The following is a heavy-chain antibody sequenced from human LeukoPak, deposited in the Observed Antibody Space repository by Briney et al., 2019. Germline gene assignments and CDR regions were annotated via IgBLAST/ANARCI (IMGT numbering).Heavy chain of an antibody. Sequence: AGSLSLSSAASGFTFSGYAMSWDRQAPGKELEWVSAISGSGGSTYYADSVKGRFTISRDNSKNTLYLQMNSLRAEDTAVYYCAKVLVRDAFDIWGQGTMVTVSS. CDR1: GFTFSGYA. J-gene: IGHJ3*02. V-gene: IGHV3-23*01. D-gene: IGHD1-26*01. CDR2: ISGSGGST. CDR3: AKVLVRDAFDI.